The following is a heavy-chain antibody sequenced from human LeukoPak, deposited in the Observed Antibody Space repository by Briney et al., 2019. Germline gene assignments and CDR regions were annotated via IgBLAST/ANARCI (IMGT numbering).Heavy chain of an antibody. CDR2: INPNSGGT. V-gene: IGHV1-2*02. J-gene: IGHJ5*02. Sequence: ASVKVSCKASGYTFTGYYIHWVRQAPGQGLEWMGWINPNSGGTNYAQKFQGRVTMTRDTSISTAYMELSRLTSDDTAVYYCARDRVVIVPAAIINWFDPLGHGNPVTASS. CDR3: ARDRVVIVPAAIINWFDP. D-gene: IGHD2-2*01. CDR1: GYTFTGYY.